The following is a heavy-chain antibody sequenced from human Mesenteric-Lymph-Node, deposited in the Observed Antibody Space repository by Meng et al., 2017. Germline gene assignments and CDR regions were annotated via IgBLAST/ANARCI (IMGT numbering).Heavy chain of an antibody. V-gene: IGHV3-15*01. CDR3: TKDHYV. J-gene: IGHJ4*02. D-gene: IGHD3-10*02. CDR1: GFIFSDAW. CDR2: IKSKTHGGTT. Sequence: GESLKISCAASGFIFSDAWMSWVRQAPGKGLEWIARIKSKTHGGTTEYSAPVNGRFSISRDDSKNTLSLEMNSLKTEDTAIYFCTKDHYVWGQGALVTVSS.